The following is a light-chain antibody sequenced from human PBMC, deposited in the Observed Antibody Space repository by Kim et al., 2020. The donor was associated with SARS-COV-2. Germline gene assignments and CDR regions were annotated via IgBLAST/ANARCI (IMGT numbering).Light chain of an antibody. J-gene: IGKJ2*01. V-gene: IGKV3-20*01. CDR1: QSVSSSY. Sequence: EIALTQSPGTLSLSPWERATLSCRASQSVSSSYLAWYQQKPGQAPRLLIYGASSRATGIPDRFSGSGSGTDFTLTISRLEPEDFAVYYCQQYGSSPRYTFGQGTKLEI. CDR3: QQYGSSPRYT. CDR2: GAS.